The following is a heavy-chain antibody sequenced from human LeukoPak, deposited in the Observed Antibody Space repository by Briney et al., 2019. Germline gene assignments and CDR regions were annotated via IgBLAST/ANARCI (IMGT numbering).Heavy chain of an antibody. CDR3: ARDSPPYCGGDCYPDY. CDR2: IIPIFGIA. D-gene: IGHD2-21*02. J-gene: IGHJ4*02. V-gene: IGHV1-69*04. Sequence: GASVKVSCKASGGTFSSYAISWVRQAPGQGLEWMGRIIPIFGIANYAQKFQGRVTITADKSTSTAYMKLSSLRSEDTAVYYCARDSPPYCGGDCYPDYWGQGTLVTVSS. CDR1: GGTFSSYA.